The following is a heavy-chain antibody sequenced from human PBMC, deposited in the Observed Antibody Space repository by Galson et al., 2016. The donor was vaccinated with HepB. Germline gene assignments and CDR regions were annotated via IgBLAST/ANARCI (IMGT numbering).Heavy chain of an antibody. J-gene: IGHJ4*02. CDR2: INPSGGSK. D-gene: IGHD3-9*01. Sequence: SVKVSCKASGYTFTSYYMHWVRQAPGQGLEWMGIINPSGGSKSYAQKFQGRVTVTRDTSTGTVYMELSSLRSEDTAVYYCARVTGTGGYFDYWGQGTLVTGSS. V-gene: IGHV1-46*01. CDR3: ARVTGTGGYFDY. CDR1: GYTFTSYY.